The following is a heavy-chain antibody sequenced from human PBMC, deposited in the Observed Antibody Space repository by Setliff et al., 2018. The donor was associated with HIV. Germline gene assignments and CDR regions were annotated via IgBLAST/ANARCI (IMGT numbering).Heavy chain of an antibody. D-gene: IGHD3-22*01. Sequence: ASVKVSCKASGYTFTTYGISWVRQAPGQGLEWMGWISPYNGNTNHVQKLQGRVTMTTDTSTSTAYMELRSLRSDDTAVYYCERDQRLDYYDSSGSPRDAFDIWGQGTMFTFS. CDR2: ISPYNGNT. CDR1: GYTFTTYG. CDR3: ERDQRLDYYDSSGSPRDAFDI. V-gene: IGHV1-18*01. J-gene: IGHJ3*02.